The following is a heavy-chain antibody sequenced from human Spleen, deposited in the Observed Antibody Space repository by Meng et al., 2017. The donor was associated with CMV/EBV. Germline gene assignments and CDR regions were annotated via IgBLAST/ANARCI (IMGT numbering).Heavy chain of an antibody. J-gene: IGHJ4*02. CDR1: GYSISSGFY. V-gene: IGHV4-38-2*02. CDR3: ARGLPKSEDVTIFGVVTLLIQHFDY. D-gene: IGHD3-3*01. Sequence: SETLSLTCTVSGYSISSGFYWGWIRQPPGKGLEWIASIHHSGTTDYNPSLRRRVTISLHTSKSHFSLKLSSVTAADTAVYYCARGLPKSEDVTIFGVVTLLIQHFDYWGLGTLVTVSS. CDR2: IHHSGTT.